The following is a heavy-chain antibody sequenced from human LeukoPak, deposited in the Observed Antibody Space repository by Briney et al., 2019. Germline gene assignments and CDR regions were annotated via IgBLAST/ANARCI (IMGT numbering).Heavy chain of an antibody. CDR3: ANTNYDFWSGYQYYFDY. Sequence: SETLSLTCAVYGGSFSGYYWSWIRQPPGKGLEWIGEINHSGSTNYNPSLKSRVTISVDTSKNQFSLKLSSVTAADTAVYYCANTNYDFWSGYQYYFDYWCQGTLATVSS. V-gene: IGHV4-34*01. CDR2: INHSGST. J-gene: IGHJ4*02. CDR1: GGSFSGYY. D-gene: IGHD3-3*01.